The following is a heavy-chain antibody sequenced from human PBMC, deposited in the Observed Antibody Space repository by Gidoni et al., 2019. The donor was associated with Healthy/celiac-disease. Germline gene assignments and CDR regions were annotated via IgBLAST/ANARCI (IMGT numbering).Heavy chain of an antibody. CDR2: IYYSGST. CDR3: ARHLRGYCSSTSCLENWFDP. CDR1: GGSISSSSYY. Sequence: QLQLQESGPGLVKPSETLSLTCTVSGGSISSSSYYWGWIRQPPGKGLEWIGSIYYSGSTYYNPSLKSRVTISVDTSKNQFSLKLSSVTAADTAVYYCARHLRGYCSSTSCLENWFDPWGQGTLVTVSS. V-gene: IGHV4-39*01. J-gene: IGHJ5*02. D-gene: IGHD2-2*01.